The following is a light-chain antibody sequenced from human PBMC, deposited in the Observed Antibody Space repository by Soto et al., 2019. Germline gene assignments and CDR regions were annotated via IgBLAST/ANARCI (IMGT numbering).Light chain of an antibody. J-gene: IGKJ4*01. CDR1: QSIGSW. V-gene: IGKV1-5*01. CDR2: DAS. Sequence: DIHIAHSPSTLSSSVVDRVTITCRASQSIGSWLAWYQQKPGKAPKLLIYDASGLERGVPSRFSGSGSGTECTLTISSLQTDDFATYYCQQYKKYSTFGGGTKVDI. CDR3: QQYKKYST.